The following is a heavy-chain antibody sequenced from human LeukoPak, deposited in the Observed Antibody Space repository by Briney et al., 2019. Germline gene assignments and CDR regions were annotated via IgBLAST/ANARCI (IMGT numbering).Heavy chain of an antibody. V-gene: IGHV3-53*01. D-gene: IGHD6-19*01. Sequence: GGSLRLSCAASGFPVSSNYMSGVRRAPGRGLGWAPVIYSGDSTYYADSVKGRFTISRDNSKNTLYLQMNSLRAEDTAVYYCARGHSSGKGNAFDIWGQGTMVTVSS. CDR3: ARGHSSGKGNAFDI. CDR2: IYSGDST. CDR1: GFPVSSNY. J-gene: IGHJ3*02.